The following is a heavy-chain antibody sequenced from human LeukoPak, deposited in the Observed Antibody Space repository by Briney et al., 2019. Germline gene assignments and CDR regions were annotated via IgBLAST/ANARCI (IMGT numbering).Heavy chain of an antibody. Sequence: ASVKVSCKASGGTFSSYAISWVRQAPGQGLEWMGWISAYNGNTNYAQELQGRVTMTTDTSTSTAYMELRSLRSDDTAVYYCARSRYSSGHYYFDYWGQGTLVTVSS. CDR1: GGTFSSYA. CDR2: ISAYNGNT. D-gene: IGHD6-19*01. CDR3: ARSRYSSGHYYFDY. J-gene: IGHJ4*02. V-gene: IGHV1-18*01.